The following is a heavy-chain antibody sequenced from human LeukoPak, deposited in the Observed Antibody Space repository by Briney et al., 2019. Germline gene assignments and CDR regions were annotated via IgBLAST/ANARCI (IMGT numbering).Heavy chain of an antibody. CDR1: GYTFTGYG. D-gene: IGHD5-12*01. J-gene: IGHJ3*02. CDR3: ARDGWLRLGDDAFDI. CDR2: ISAYNGNT. Sequence: GASVKVSCKASGYTFTGYGISWVRQAPGQGLEWMGWISAYNGNTNYAQKLQGRVTMTTDTSTSTAYMELRSLRSDDTAVYYCARDGWLRLGDDAFDIWGQGTMVTVSS. V-gene: IGHV1-18*01.